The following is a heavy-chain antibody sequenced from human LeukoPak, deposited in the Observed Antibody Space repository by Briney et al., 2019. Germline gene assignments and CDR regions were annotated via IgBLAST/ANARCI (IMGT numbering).Heavy chain of an antibody. CDR3: ARDLIAAAVSNWFDP. J-gene: IGHJ5*02. D-gene: IGHD6-13*01. Sequence: PSETLSLTCTVSGGSISSYYWSWIRQPAGKGLEWIGRIYTSGSTNYNPSLKSRVTMSVDTSKNQFSLKLSSVTAADTAVYYCARDLIAAAVSNWFDPWGQGTLVTVSS. CDR2: IYTSGST. CDR1: GGSISSYY. V-gene: IGHV4-4*07.